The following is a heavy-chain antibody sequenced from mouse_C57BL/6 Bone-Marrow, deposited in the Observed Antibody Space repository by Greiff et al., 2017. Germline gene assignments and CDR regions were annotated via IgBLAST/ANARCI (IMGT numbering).Heavy chain of an antibody. V-gene: IGHV5-12*01. J-gene: IGHJ2*01. Sequence: DVMLVESGGGLVQPGGSLKLSCAASGFTFSDYYMYWVRQTPEKRLEWVAYISNGGGSTYYPDTVKGRFTISRDNAKNTLYLQMSRLKSEDTAMYYCARHRLLDYWGQGTTLTVSS. CDR3: ARHRLLDY. D-gene: IGHD3-2*02. CDR1: GFTFSDYY. CDR2: ISNGGGST.